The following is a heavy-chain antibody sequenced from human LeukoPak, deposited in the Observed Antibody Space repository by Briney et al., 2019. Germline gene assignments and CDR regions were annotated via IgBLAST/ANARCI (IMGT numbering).Heavy chain of an antibody. J-gene: IGHJ6*03. V-gene: IGHV1-46*01. CDR2: INPSGGST. Sequence: ASVKVSCKASGYTFTSYYMHWVRQAPGQGLEWMGIINPSGGSTSYAQKFQGRVTMTRDTSISSAYMELSRLRSDDTAVYYCARGAIIVGGSYYMDVWGKGTTVTVSS. CDR1: GYTFTSYY. CDR3: ARGAIIVGGSYYMDV. D-gene: IGHD1-26*01.